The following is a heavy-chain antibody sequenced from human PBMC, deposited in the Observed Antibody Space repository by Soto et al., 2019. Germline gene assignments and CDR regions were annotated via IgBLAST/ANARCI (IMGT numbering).Heavy chain of an antibody. Sequence: GASVKVSCKGSGSGFTTYGITWVRQASGQGLEWMAWISAHNGNTNYAQKLQGRVTVTRDTSTSTAYMELRSLRSDDTAVYYCARDDSGFSGSHYIDCFNYWG. J-gene: IGHJ4*01. CDR1: GSGFTTYG. CDR2: ISAHNGNT. CDR3: ARDDSGFSGSHYIDCFNY. V-gene: IGHV1-18*04. D-gene: IGHD1-26*01.